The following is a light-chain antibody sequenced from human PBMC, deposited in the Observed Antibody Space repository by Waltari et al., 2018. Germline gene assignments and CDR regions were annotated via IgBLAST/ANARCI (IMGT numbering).Light chain of an antibody. V-gene: IGLV2-14*03. Sequence: QSALTQPASVSGSPGQSITISCTGTNSDVGFYNYVSWYQQHPGKAPKLLIYDVSVRPSGVSKRFSGSKSGNTASRTISGLQAEDEADYYCNSYTGSSSWVFGGGTRLTVL. CDR2: DVS. CDR1: NSDVGFYNY. J-gene: IGLJ3*02. CDR3: NSYTGSSSWV.